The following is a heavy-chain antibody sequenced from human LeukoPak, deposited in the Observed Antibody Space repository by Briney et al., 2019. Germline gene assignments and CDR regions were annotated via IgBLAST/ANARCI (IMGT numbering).Heavy chain of an antibody. D-gene: IGHD6-13*01. CDR1: GFTFNTYG. CDR3: ARAVAAAGTRYYYYYYMDV. CDR2: ISSSSTYI. V-gene: IGHV3-21*01. J-gene: IGHJ6*03. Sequence: GGTLRLSCAASGFTFNTYGMSWVRQAPGKGLECVSSISSSSTYIYYADSVKGRFTISRDNAKNSLYLQMNSLRAEDTAVYYCARAVAAAGTRYYYYYYMDVWGKGTTVTISS.